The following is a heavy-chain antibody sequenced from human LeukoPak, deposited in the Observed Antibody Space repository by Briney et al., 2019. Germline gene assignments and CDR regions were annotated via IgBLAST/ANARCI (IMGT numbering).Heavy chain of an antibody. CDR2: ISGSGSTT. D-gene: IGHD3-16*01. CDR1: GFTFSSYA. Sequence: GGSLRLSCAASGFTFSSYAMSWVRQAPGKGLEWVSGISGSGSTTYYADSVKGRFTISRDHSKNTLFLQMNSLGAEDTAEYYCAKAPVGDWGVSDAWGQGTLVTVSS. CDR3: AKAPVGDWGVSDA. J-gene: IGHJ5*02. V-gene: IGHV3-23*01.